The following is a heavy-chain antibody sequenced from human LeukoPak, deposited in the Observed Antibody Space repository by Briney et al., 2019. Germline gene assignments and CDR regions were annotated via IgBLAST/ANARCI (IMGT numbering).Heavy chain of an antibody. CDR3: ARVDSDFWSGYYRGSNWFDP. D-gene: IGHD3-3*01. J-gene: IGHJ5*02. CDR2: INHSGST. V-gene: IGHV4-34*01. CDR1: GGSFSGYY. Sequence: PSETLSLTCAVYGGSFSGYYWSWIRQPPGKGLEWIGEINHSGSTNYNPSLKSRVTISVDTSKNQFSLKLSSATAADTAVYYCARVDSDFWSGYYRGSNWFDPWGQGTLVTVSS.